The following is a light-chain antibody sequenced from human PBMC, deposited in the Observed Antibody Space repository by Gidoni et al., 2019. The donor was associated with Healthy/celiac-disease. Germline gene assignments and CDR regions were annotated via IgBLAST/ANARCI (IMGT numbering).Light chain of an antibody. CDR2: GAS. J-gene: IGKJ1*01. V-gene: IGKV3-20*01. CDR1: QSVSSSY. Sequence: EIVMTQSPGTLSLSPGERATLSCRASQSVSSSYVAWYQQKPGQAPRLLIYGASSRATVIPDRFSGSVSVTVFTLTISRLEPEDFAVYYCQQYGSSTGTFGQGTKVEIK. CDR3: QQYGSSTGT.